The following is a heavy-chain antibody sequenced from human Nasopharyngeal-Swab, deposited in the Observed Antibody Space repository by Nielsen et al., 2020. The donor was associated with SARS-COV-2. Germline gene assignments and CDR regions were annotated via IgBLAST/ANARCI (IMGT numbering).Heavy chain of an antibody. CDR3: ARAYYFDS. J-gene: IGHJ4*02. Sequence: GGSLRLSCAASGFTFSSYWMHWVRQAPGQGLLWVARIKSDGSSTNYADSVKGRFTISRDNAKNTLYLQMNSLRAEDTAVYYCARAYYFDSWGQGTMVTVSS. V-gene: IGHV3-74*01. CDR2: IKSDGSST. CDR1: GFTFSSYW.